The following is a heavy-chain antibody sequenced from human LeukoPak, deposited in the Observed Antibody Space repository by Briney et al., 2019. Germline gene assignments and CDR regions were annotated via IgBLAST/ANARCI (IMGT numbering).Heavy chain of an antibody. V-gene: IGHV1-46*01. J-gene: IGHJ4*02. CDR2: INPFDGST. Sequence: ASVKVSCKTSGYTFTNYYMHWVRQAPGQGLEWMGIINPFDGSTTYAQKFQGRVTMARDSSTSTVYMGLSGLRSEDTAVYYCAREATAAGTLGDYWGQGTLVTVSS. CDR3: AREATAAGTLGDY. D-gene: IGHD6-13*01. CDR1: GYTFTNYY.